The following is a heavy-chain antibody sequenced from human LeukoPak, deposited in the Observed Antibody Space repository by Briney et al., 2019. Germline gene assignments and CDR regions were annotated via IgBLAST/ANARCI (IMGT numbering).Heavy chain of an antibody. Sequence: ASVKVSCKASGYTFTSYYMHWVRQAPGQGLEWMGLINPTGGSTGYAQKFQGRVTMTRDMSTSTDYMELRSLRSDDTAVYYCARDGVDTAMVFYYYYYMDVWGEGTTVTVSS. J-gene: IGHJ6*03. D-gene: IGHD5-18*01. V-gene: IGHV1-46*01. CDR2: INPTGGST. CDR3: ARDGVDTAMVFYYYYYMDV. CDR1: GYTFTSYY.